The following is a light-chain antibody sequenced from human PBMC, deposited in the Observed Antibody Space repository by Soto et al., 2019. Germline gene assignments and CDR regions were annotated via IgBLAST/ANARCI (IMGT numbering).Light chain of an antibody. Sequence: QSVLTQPPSVSGAPGQRVTISCTGSSSNIGAGYDVHWYQQLPGTAPNLLIYGNSNRPSGVPDRFSGSNSGTSASLAITGLQAEDEADYYCQSYDSSLSGDVFGTGTKLTVL. CDR2: GNS. J-gene: IGLJ1*01. CDR3: QSYDSSLSGDV. CDR1: SSNIGAGYD. V-gene: IGLV1-40*01.